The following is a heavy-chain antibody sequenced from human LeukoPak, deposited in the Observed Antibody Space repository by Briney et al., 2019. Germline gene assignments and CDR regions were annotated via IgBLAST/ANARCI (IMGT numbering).Heavy chain of an antibody. V-gene: IGHV4-39*01. CDR3: ARHRKGRIQLWSPRTSEPWIDY. CDR1: GGSISSSSYY. J-gene: IGHJ4*02. D-gene: IGHD5-18*01. CDR2: IYYSGST. Sequence: PSETLSLTCTVSGGSISSSSYYWGWIRQPPGKGLEWIGSIYYSGSTYYNPSLKSRVTISVDTSKNQFSLKLSSVTAADTAVYYCARHRKGRIQLWSPRTSEPWIDYWGQGTLVTVSS.